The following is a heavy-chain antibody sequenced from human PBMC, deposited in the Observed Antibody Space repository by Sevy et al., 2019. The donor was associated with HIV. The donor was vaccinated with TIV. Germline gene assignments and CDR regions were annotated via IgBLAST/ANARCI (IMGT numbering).Heavy chain of an antibody. CDR3: ARARITMVRGVIPGRRGFDP. Sequence: SETLSLTCTVSGGSISSGGYYWSWIRQHPGKGLEWIGYIYYSGSTYYNPSLKSRVTISVDTSKNQFSLKLSSVTAADTAVYYCARARITMVRGVIPGRRGFDPWGQGTLVTFSS. D-gene: IGHD3-10*01. V-gene: IGHV4-31*03. CDR2: IYYSGST. J-gene: IGHJ5*02. CDR1: GGSISSGGYY.